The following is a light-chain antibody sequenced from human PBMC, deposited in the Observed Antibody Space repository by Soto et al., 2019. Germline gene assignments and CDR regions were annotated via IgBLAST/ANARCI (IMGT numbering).Light chain of an antibody. V-gene: IGKV3-11*01. Sequence: DIVLTQSPATLSLSPGERDTLSCRASQSVSSSLAWYQQKPGQTPRLLIYDASNRATGIPARFNGSGSGTDFTLTVSSLEPEDFAVYYCQQRSNWPLTFGGGTQVEIK. J-gene: IGKJ4*01. CDR1: QSVSSS. CDR3: QQRSNWPLT. CDR2: DAS.